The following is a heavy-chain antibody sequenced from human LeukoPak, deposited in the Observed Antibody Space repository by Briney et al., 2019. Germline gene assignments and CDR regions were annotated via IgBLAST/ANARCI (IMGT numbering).Heavy chain of an antibody. CDR3: ARVLWFGEFIFDY. CDR1: GGSFSGYY. D-gene: IGHD3-10*01. CDR2: IYTSGST. J-gene: IGHJ4*02. Sequence: SETLSLTCGVYGGSFSGYYWSWIRQPAGKGLEWIGRIYTSGSTNYNPSLKSRVTMSVDTSKNQFSLKLSSVTAADTAVYYCARVLWFGEFIFDYWGQGTLVTVSS. V-gene: IGHV4-59*10.